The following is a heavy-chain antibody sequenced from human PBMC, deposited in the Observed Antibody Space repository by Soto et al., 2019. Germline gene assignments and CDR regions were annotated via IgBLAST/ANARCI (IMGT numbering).Heavy chain of an antibody. CDR2: INAGNGNT. CDR3: AGGPGGPDRPGDY. CDR1: GYTFTNCA. Sequence: QVQLVQSGAEVKKPGASVKVSCKASGYTFTNCAMHWVRQAPGQRLEWMGWINAGNGNTKYSQKFQGRGTITRDTAASTAYMYLSSMRPEDTAVYYCAGGPGGPDRPGDYWGQGTLVTVSS. J-gene: IGHJ4*02. V-gene: IGHV1-3*01. D-gene: IGHD2-15*01.